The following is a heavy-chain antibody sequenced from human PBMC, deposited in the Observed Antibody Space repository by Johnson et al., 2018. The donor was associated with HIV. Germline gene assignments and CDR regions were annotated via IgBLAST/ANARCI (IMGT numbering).Heavy chain of an antibody. CDR3: ASSATTVVMEGFAFDI. V-gene: IGHV3-66*02. CDR2: IYSGGST. J-gene: IGHJ3*02. CDR1: GFTVSSNY. D-gene: IGHD4-23*01. Sequence: VQLVESGGALVQPGGSLRLSCAASGFTVSSNYMSWVRQAPGKGLEWVSLIYSGGSTYYADSVKGRFTISRDNSKNTLYLQMNSLRAEDTAVYYCASSATTVVMEGFAFDIWGQGTMVTVSS.